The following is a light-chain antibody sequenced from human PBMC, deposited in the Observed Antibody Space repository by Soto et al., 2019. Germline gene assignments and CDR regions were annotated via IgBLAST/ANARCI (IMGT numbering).Light chain of an antibody. CDR3: CSYAGSDTDV. V-gene: IGLV2-11*01. J-gene: IGLJ2*01. CDR2: EVS. Sequence: QSALTQPRSVSGSPGQSVTISCTGTSSDVGAYNYVSWYQQHPGKAPKLMIYEVSKRASGVPDRFSGSKSGNTASLIISGLQADDEADYYCCSYAGSDTDVFGGGTKLTVL. CDR1: SSDVGAYNY.